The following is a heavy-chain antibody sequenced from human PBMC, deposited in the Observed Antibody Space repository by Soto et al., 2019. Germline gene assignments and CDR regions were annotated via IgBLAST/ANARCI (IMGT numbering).Heavy chain of an antibody. Sequence: SVKVSCKASGYTFTGYYMHWVRQAPVQGLEWMGWINPNSGGTNYAQKFQGWVTMTRDTSISTAYMELSRLRSDDTAVYYCARESFWSGYYTSASEYYGMDVWGQGTTVTVSS. CDR1: GYTFTGYY. J-gene: IGHJ6*02. CDR2: INPNSGGT. D-gene: IGHD3-3*01. CDR3: ARESFWSGYYTSASEYYGMDV. V-gene: IGHV1-2*04.